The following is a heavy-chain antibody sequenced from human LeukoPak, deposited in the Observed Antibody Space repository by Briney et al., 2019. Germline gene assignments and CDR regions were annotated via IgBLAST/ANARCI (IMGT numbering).Heavy chain of an antibody. V-gene: IGHV3-74*01. D-gene: IGHD2-21*01. J-gene: IGHJ5*02. CDR1: GFTFGGYW. CDR3: ARSDWFDP. Sequence: GGSLRLSCAASGFTFGGYWMHWVRQAPGKGLVWVPRIHSDGITTSYADSVKGRFTISRDNAKKTLYLQMNSLRAEDTAVYYCARSDWFDPWGQGTLVTVSS. CDR2: IHSDGITT.